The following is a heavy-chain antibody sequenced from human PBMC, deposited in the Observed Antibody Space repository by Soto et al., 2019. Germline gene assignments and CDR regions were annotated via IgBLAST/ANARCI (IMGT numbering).Heavy chain of an antibody. CDR1: GFTFSSYS. Sequence: GGSLRLSCAASGFTFSSYSMNWVRHAPGKGLEWVSSISNSSSYIYYAHSVEGRFIIARVNGKYSLYLPINRMRTKDTVVYYCWRVIVCLVPMEALDIWGQETMVNVSS. J-gene: IGHJ3*02. D-gene: IGHD6-13*01. V-gene: IGHV3-21*01. CDR2: ISNSSSYI. CDR3: WRVIVCLVPMEALDI.